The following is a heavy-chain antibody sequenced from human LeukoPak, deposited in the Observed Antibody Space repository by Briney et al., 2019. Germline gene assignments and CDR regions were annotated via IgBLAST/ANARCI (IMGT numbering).Heavy chain of an antibody. Sequence: ASVKVSCKASGYTSISYAMRWVRQAPGQRLEWMGWINAANGNTKYSQKFQGRVTMTRNTSISTAYMELSSLRSEDTAVYYCASVSYSSSWYLIGTRTDYGMDVWGQGTTVTVSS. D-gene: IGHD6-13*01. CDR3: ASVSYSSSWYLIGTRTDYGMDV. CDR2: INAANGNT. J-gene: IGHJ6*02. V-gene: IGHV1-3*01. CDR1: GYTSISYA.